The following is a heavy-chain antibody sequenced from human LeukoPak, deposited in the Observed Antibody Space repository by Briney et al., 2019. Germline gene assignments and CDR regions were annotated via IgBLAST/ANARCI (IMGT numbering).Heavy chain of an antibody. CDR3: ARARLSGIATREFDC. V-gene: IGHV4-31*03. CDR2: SYYSGIT. D-gene: IGHD6-6*01. J-gene: IGHJ4*02. Sequence: PSETLSLTCTVSGGSISSGTYSWSWIRQLPGKGLEWTGNSYYSGITYYNPSLKSRLTISVVTSKNQFSLNLSSVTAADTAVYFCARARLSGIATREFDCWGQGTLVTVSS. CDR1: GGSISSGTYS.